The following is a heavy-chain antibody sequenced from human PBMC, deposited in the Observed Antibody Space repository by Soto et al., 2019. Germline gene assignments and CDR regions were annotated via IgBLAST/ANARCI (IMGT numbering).Heavy chain of an antibody. CDR1: VCTLGRYT. CDR3: AREVEWIYQNMSRSGWFAP. Sequence: ASVKVSCKASVCTLGRYTLRWVRQSPGQGIEWIGISNPSRGSTSYAQKFQGRVTMTRDTSTSTVYMELSSLRSEDTAVYYCAREVEWIYQNMSRSGWFAPWGQGTLVTVSS. CDR2: SNPSRGST. V-gene: IGHV1-46*01. D-gene: IGHD3-3*01. J-gene: IGHJ5*02.